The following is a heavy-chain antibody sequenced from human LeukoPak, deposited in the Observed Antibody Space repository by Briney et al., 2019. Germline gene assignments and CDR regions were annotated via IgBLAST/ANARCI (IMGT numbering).Heavy chain of an antibody. J-gene: IGHJ6*02. CDR3: ARGYCSGGSCLYYYYYGMDV. D-gene: IGHD2-15*01. CDR1: GFTFSSYE. CDR2: ISSSGSTI. Sequence: PGGSLRLSCAASGFTFSSYEMNWVRQAPGEGLGWVSYISSSGSTIYYADSVKGRFTISRDNAKNSLYLQMNSLRAEDTAVYYCARGYCSGGSCLYYYYYGMDVWGQGTTVTVSS. V-gene: IGHV3-48*03.